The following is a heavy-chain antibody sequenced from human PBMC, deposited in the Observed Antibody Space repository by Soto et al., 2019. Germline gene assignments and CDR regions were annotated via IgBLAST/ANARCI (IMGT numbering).Heavy chain of an antibody. CDR3: ARQYIAVAGTGDWFDP. CDR2: IYYNGST. Sequence: SETLSLTCTVSGGSISSSSYYWGWIRQPPGKGLEWIGSIYYNGSTYYNPSLKRRVTISVDTSKNQFSLKLSSVTAADTAVYYCARQYIAVAGTGDWFDPWVQGTLVTVSS. CDR1: GGSISSSSYY. V-gene: IGHV4-39*01. D-gene: IGHD6-19*01. J-gene: IGHJ5*02.